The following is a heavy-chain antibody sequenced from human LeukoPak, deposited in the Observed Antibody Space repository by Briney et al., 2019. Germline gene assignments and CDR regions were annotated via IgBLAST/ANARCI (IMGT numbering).Heavy chain of an antibody. CDR3: AKQLGYCSDGSCYFPY. Sequence: ASVKVSCKASGYTFTSYGISWVRQAPGQGLEWVGWISANNGDTDYAQKFQARVTMTTDTSTSTAYMELRSLRSDDTAVYYCAKQLGYCSDGSCYFPYWGQGTLVTVSS. CDR2: ISANNGDT. D-gene: IGHD2-15*01. CDR1: GYTFTSYG. J-gene: IGHJ4*02. V-gene: IGHV1-18*01.